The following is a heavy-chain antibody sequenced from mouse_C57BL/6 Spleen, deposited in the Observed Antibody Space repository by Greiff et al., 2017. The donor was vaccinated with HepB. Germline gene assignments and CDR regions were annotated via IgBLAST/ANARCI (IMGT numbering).Heavy chain of an antibody. CDR3: ARSPSYYSNYGYFDY. Sequence: EVHLVESEGGLVQPGSSMKLSCTASGFTFSDYYMAWVRQVPEKGLEWVANINYDGSSTYYLDSLKSRFIISRDNAKNILYLLMSSLKSEDTATYYCARSPSYYSNYGYFDYWGQGTTLTVSS. J-gene: IGHJ2*01. V-gene: IGHV5-16*01. CDR2: INYDGSST. D-gene: IGHD2-5*01. CDR1: GFTFSDYY.